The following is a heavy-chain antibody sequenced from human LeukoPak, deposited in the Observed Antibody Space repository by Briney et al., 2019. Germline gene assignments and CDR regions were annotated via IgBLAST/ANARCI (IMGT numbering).Heavy chain of an antibody. V-gene: IGHV3-74*01. CDR3: AREAYSSSWFNY. J-gene: IGHJ4*02. CDR1: GFTFSNYW. D-gene: IGHD6-13*01. CDR2: INSDGSST. Sequence: GGSLRLSCAASGFTFSNYWMHWVRQAPGKGLVWVSRINSDGSSTSYADSVKGRCTISRDNAKNTLYLQMNSLRAEDTAVYYCAREAYSSSWFNYWGQGTLVTVSS.